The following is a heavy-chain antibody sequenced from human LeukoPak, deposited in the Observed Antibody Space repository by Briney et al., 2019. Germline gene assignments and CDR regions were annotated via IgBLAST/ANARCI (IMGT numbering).Heavy chain of an antibody. CDR1: GYTFTSYG. CDR3: ARALDGNDYYYYGMDV. J-gene: IGHJ6*02. V-gene: IGHV1-18*01. Sequence: ASVKVCCKASGYTFTSYGISWVRQAPGQGLEWMGWISAYNGNTNYAQKLKGRVTMTTDTSTSTAYMELRSLRSDDTAVYYCARALDGNDYYYYGMDVWGQGTTVTVSS. CDR2: ISAYNGNT.